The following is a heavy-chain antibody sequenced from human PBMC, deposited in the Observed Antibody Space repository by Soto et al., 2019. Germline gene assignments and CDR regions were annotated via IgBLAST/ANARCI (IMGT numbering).Heavy chain of an antibody. CDR3: ARLAYCGGDCSYYYGMDV. Sequence: PGESLKISCKGSGYSFTSYWIGWVRQMPGKGLEWMGIIYPGDSDTRYSPSFRGQVTISADKSISTAYLQWSSLKASDTAMYYCARLAYCGGDCSYYYGMDVWGQGTTVTVSS. V-gene: IGHV5-51*01. D-gene: IGHD2-21*02. J-gene: IGHJ6*02. CDR1: GYSFTSYW. CDR2: IYPGDSDT.